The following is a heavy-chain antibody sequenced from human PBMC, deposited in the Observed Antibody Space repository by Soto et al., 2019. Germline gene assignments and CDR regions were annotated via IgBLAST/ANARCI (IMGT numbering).Heavy chain of an antibody. CDR1: GFTFSNYD. J-gene: IGHJ6*02. V-gene: IGHV3-13*01. Sequence: EVQLVESGGGLVQPGGSLRLSCAASGFTFSNYDMHWVRQVTGKGLEWVSGITTAGDTYYQGSVKGRFTISREKAKNSWYLQMNSLSAGDTAVYYCARELHGGSYGMDVWGQGTTVTV. CDR2: ITTAGDT. CDR3: ARELHGGSYGMDV.